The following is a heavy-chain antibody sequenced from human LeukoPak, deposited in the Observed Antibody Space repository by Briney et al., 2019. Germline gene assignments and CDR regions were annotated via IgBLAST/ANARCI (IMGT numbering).Heavy chain of an antibody. Sequence: GGSLRPSCAASGFTFSSYGMHWVRQAPGKGLEWVAVISYDGSNKYYADSVKGRFTISRDNSKNTLYLQMNSLRAEDTAVYYCAKDWNDFWSGYRPPNWFDPWGQGTLVTVSS. J-gene: IGHJ5*02. CDR1: GFTFSSYG. D-gene: IGHD3-3*01. CDR2: ISYDGSNK. CDR3: AKDWNDFWSGYRPPNWFDP. V-gene: IGHV3-30*18.